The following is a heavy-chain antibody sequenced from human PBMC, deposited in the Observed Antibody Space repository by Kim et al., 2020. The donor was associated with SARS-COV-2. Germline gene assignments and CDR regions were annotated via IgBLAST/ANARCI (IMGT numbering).Heavy chain of an antibody. Sequence: GGSLRLSCAASGFTFDDYAMHWVRQAPGKGLEWVSGISWNSGTIGYADSVKGRFTISRDNAKNSLYLQMNSLRAEDTAFYYCAKDIRHYYGSGSYYNSEGYGMDVWGQGTTVTVSS. V-gene: IGHV3-9*01. D-gene: IGHD3-10*01. CDR3: AKDIRHYYGSGSYYNSEGYGMDV. CDR2: ISWNSGTI. J-gene: IGHJ6*02. CDR1: GFTFDDYA.